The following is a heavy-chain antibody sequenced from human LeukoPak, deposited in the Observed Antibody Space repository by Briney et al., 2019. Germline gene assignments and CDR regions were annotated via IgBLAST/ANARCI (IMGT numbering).Heavy chain of an antibody. Sequence: SETLSLTCAVYGGSFSGYYWSWIRQPPGKGLEWIGEINHSGSTNYNPSLKSRVTISVDTSKNQFSLKLSSVTAAETAVYYCATNLWFGDNWFDPWGQGTLVTVSS. CDR2: INHSGST. CDR3: ATNLWFGDNWFDP. J-gene: IGHJ5*02. CDR1: GGSFSGYY. D-gene: IGHD3-10*01. V-gene: IGHV4-34*01.